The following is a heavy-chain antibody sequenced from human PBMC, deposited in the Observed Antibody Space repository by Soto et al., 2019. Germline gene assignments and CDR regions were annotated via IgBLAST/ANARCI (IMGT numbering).Heavy chain of an antibody. CDR1: GGTFSSYA. V-gene: IGHV1-69*06. Sequence: QVQLVQSGAEVKKPGSSVKVSCKASGGTFSSYAISWVRQAPGQGLEWMGGIIPIFGTANYAQKFQGRVTITADKSTSTAYMELSSLRSEDTTVYYCARGPTVKVVYYFDYWGQGTLVTVSS. J-gene: IGHJ4*02. CDR2: IIPIFGTA. CDR3: ARGPTVKVVYYFDY. D-gene: IGHD2-15*01.